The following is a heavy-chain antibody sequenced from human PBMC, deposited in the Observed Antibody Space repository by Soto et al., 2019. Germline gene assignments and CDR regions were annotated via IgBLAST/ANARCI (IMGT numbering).Heavy chain of an antibody. CDR3: ARAHYGDYGYGMDV. D-gene: IGHD4-17*01. J-gene: IGHJ6*02. Sequence: QLQLQESGSGLVKPSQTLSLTCAVSGGSISSGGYSWSWIRQPPGKGLEWIGYIYHSGSTYCNPSLKSRVTISVDRSKSQFSLKLSSVTAADTAVYYCARAHYGDYGYGMDVWGQGTTVTVSS. V-gene: IGHV4-30-2*01. CDR1: GGSISSGGYS. CDR2: IYHSGST.